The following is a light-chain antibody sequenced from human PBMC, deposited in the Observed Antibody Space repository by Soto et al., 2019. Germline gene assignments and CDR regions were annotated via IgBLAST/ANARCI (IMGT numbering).Light chain of an antibody. V-gene: IGKV1-33*01. CDR2: DAS. J-gene: IGKJ4*01. Sequence: DILMTQSPSSLSTSVGDRVTITCQASRDRSTYVNWYQHKPGKAPKLLIYDASRLETGVPSRFSGSGSGTDFTFTISSLQPEDLATYYCQQYDDLPLTFGGGTKVEIK. CDR1: RDRSTY. CDR3: QQYDDLPLT.